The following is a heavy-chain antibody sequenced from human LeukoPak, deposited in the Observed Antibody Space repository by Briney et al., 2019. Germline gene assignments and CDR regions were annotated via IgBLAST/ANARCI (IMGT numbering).Heavy chain of an antibody. D-gene: IGHD7-27*01. CDR2: IKQDGSEI. J-gene: IGHJ4*02. V-gene: IGHV3-7*01. Sequence: PGGSLRLSCAASGFTFSSYWMTWVRQAPGKGLEWVANIKQDGSEIYYVDSVKGRFTISRDNAKNSLYLQMNSLRAEDTAVYYCASGSGEPHYWGQGTLVTVSS. CDR1: GFTFSSYW. CDR3: ASGSGEPHY.